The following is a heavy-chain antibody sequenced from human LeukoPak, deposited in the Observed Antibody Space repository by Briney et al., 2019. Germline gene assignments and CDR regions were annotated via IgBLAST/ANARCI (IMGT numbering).Heavy chain of an antibody. Sequence: GGSLRLSCSASGFTFSRYAMTWVRQAPGKMLEWVSSISGSGGTTYYADSVKGRFTISRDNSMTALYLQMNSLRAEDTAVYYCAKASESGRGYFDYWGQGTLVTVSS. CDR1: GFTFSRYA. CDR3: AKASESGRGYFDY. J-gene: IGHJ4*02. D-gene: IGHD3-10*01. CDR2: ISGSGGTT. V-gene: IGHV3-23*01.